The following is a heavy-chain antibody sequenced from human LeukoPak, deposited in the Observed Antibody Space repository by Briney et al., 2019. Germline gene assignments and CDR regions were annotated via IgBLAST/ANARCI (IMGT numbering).Heavy chain of an antibody. V-gene: IGHV7-4-1*02. CDR1: GYTFTSYA. J-gene: IGHJ6*02. Sequence: ASVKVSCKASGYTFTSYAMNWVRQAPGQGLEWMGWINTNTGNPTYAQGFTGRFVFSLDTSVSTAYLQISSLKAEDTAVYYCARAYCSGGSCYVGYYYGMDVWGQGTTVTVSS. CDR3: ARAYCSGGSCYVGYYYGMDV. CDR2: INTNTGNP. D-gene: IGHD2-15*01.